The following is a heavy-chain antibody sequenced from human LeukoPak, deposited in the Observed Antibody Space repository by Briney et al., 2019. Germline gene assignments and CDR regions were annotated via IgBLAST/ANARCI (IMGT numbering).Heavy chain of an antibody. CDR2: IYYSGST. D-gene: IGHD3-10*01. V-gene: IGHV4-39*07. CDR3: ARLTYGSGSYYYYFDY. Sequence: PSETLSLTCTVSGGSISSGSYYWDWIRQPPGKGLEWIGSIYYSGSTYYNPSLKSRVTISLDTSKNQFSLKLNSVTAADTAVYYCARLTYGSGSYYYYFDYWGQGTLVTVSS. CDR1: GGSISSGSYY. J-gene: IGHJ4*02.